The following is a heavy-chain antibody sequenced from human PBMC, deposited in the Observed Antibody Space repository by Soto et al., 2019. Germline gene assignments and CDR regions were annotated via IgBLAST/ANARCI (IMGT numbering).Heavy chain of an antibody. CDR3: VKDMGQAAVGIRYPYGLDV. D-gene: IGHD6-13*01. J-gene: IGHJ6*02. V-gene: IGHV3-64D*06. Sequence: LRLSCSGSGFTVSSFGMHWVRQAPGKGLEHVSTLSSNGIGTYYADSVKGRFTFSRDTSKNTLYLQMSSLRTEDTAVYYCVKDMGQAAVGIRYPYGLDVWGLGTTVTVS. CDR2: LSSNGIGT. CDR1: GFTVSSFG.